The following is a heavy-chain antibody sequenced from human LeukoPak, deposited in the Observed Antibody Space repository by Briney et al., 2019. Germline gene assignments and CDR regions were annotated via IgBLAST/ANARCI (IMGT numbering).Heavy chain of an antibody. CDR3: ARGKRGYSSSWYDY. D-gene: IGHD6-13*01. V-gene: IGHV4-34*01. CDR1: GGSFSGYY. J-gene: IGHJ4*02. CDR2: INHSGST. Sequence: KPSETLSFTCAVYGGSFSGYYWSWIRQPPGKGLEWIGEINHSGSTNYNPSLKSRVTISVDTSKNQFSLKLSSVTAADTAVYYCARGKRGYSSSWYDYWGQGTLVTVSS.